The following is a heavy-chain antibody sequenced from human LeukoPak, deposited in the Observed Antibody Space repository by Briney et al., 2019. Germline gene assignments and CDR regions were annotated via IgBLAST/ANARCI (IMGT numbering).Heavy chain of an antibody. D-gene: IGHD7-27*01. V-gene: IGHV1-2*02. J-gene: IGHJ5*02. CDR3: ARGSPWGWFDP. Sequence: ASVKVSCKASGYTFTGYYMHWVRQAPGQGLEWMGWINPNSGGTNYARKFQGRVTMTRDTSISTAYMELSRLRSDDTAVYYCARGSPWGWFDPWGQGTLVTVSS. CDR1: GYTFTGYY. CDR2: INPNSGGT.